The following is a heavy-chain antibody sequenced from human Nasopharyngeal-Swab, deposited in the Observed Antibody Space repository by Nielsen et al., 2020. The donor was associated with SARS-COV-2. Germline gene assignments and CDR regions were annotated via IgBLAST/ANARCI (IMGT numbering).Heavy chain of an antibody. J-gene: IGHJ4*02. V-gene: IGHV3-30-3*01. CDR2: ISYDGSNK. D-gene: IGHD4-17*01. CDR3: ARGDTVTILTHFDY. CDR1: GFTFSSYA. Sequence: GESLKISCAASGFTFSSYAMHWVRQAPGKGLEWVAVISYDGSNKYHADSVKGRFTISRDNSKNTLYLQMNSLRAEDTAVYYCARGDTVTILTHFDYWGQGTLVTVSS.